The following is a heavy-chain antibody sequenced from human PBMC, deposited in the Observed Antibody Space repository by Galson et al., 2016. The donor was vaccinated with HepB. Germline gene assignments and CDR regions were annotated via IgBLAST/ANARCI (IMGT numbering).Heavy chain of an antibody. V-gene: IGHV5-10-1*01. Sequence: QSGAEVKKPGESLRLSCKASGYSFTSYWIHWVRQMPGKGLEWMGAIDPTDSNTNYRPSFQGHVTLSADKSVNTAYLQWSNLKASDTATYYCARAYNWDDEDSGLDVWGQGTSVTVSS. CDR1: GYSFTSYW. CDR2: IDPTDSNT. CDR3: ARAYNWDDEDSGLDV. J-gene: IGHJ6*02. D-gene: IGHD1-1*01.